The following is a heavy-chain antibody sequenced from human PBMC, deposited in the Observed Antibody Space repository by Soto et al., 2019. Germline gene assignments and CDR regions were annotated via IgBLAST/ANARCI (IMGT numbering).Heavy chain of an antibody. D-gene: IGHD2-8*02. CDR3: ARDKITGLFDY. CDR2: IHYSGST. Sequence: PSETLSLTCTVSGVSFSSYYWSWIRQPPGKGLEWIGYIHYSGSTSYNPSLKSRVAISVDTSKNQFSLKLSSVTAADTAVYYCARDKITGLFDYWGQGTLVTVSS. V-gene: IGHV4-59*12. J-gene: IGHJ4*02. CDR1: GVSFSSYY.